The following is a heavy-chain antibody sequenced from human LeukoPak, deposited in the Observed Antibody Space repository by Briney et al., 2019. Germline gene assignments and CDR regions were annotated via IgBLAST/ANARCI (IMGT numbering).Heavy chain of an antibody. CDR3: AKPRAMTTGVGRYFDL. CDR2: ISGGGEDT. J-gene: IGHJ2*01. D-gene: IGHD1-1*01. Sequence: GGSLRLSCAASGFTFTSYAMSWTRQAPGKCLECVSAISGGGEDTYYPGFVKGRFTISRDNSKNTLYLQINSLRAEDTAIYYCAKPRAMTTGVGRYFDLWGRGTLVTVSS. CDR1: GFTFTSYA. V-gene: IGHV3-23*01.